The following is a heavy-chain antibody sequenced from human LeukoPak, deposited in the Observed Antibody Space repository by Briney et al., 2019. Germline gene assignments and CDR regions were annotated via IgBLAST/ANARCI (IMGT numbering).Heavy chain of an antibody. J-gene: IGHJ4*02. Sequence: PGGSLRLSCTASGFTFSGYWMSWVRQAPGKGLEWIGSIYYSGSTYYNPSLKSRVIISVDTSKNQFSLKLSPVTAADTAVYYCASRSSWYGGAWFDYWGQGTLVTVSS. CDR2: IYYSGST. CDR3: ASRSSWYGGAWFDY. CDR1: GFTFSGYW. V-gene: IGHV4-39*01. D-gene: IGHD6-13*01.